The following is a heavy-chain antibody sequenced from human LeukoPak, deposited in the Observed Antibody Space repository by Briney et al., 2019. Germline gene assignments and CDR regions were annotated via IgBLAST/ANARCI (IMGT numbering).Heavy chain of an antibody. CDR2: ITWNGATM. J-gene: IGHJ2*01. CDR1: GFTFDDYG. CDR3: ARSSATVTTRFFDL. D-gene: IGHD4-17*01. Sequence: RGSLRLSCAASGFTFDDYGVIWVRQAPGKGLEWVSYITWNGATMAYGDSVKGRFTISRDNAENSLFLQMNSLRAEDTAFYYCARSSATVTTRFFDLWGRGTLVFVSS. V-gene: IGHV3-20*04.